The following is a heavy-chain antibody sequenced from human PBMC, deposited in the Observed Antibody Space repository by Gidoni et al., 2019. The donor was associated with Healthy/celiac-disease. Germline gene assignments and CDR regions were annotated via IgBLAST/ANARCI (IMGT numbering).Heavy chain of an antibody. CDR2: IYHSGST. V-gene: IGHV4-38-2*02. CDR1: GYSISSGYY. CDR3: ARDRPGYCSGGSCYGAEYFQH. J-gene: IGHJ1*01. Sequence: QVQLQESGPGLVKPSEPLSLTFAVSGYSISSGYYWGWIRQPPGKGLEWLASIYHSGSTYYNPSLKSRVTISVDTSKNQFSLKLSSVTAADTAVYYCARDRPGYCSGGSCYGAEYFQHWGQGTLVTVSS. D-gene: IGHD2-15*01.